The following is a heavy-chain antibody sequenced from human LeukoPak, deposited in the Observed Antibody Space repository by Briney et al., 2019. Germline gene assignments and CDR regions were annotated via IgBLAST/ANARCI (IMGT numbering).Heavy chain of an antibody. Sequence: GGSLRLSCAASGFTFSSYSMNWVRQAPGKGLEWVSAISGSGGSTYYADSVKGRFTISRDNSKNTLYLQMNSLRAEDTAVYYCAKAAGYSSSSPFDYWGQGTLVTVSS. CDR1: GFTFSSYS. CDR2: ISGSGGST. J-gene: IGHJ4*02. D-gene: IGHD6-6*01. V-gene: IGHV3-23*01. CDR3: AKAAGYSSSSPFDY.